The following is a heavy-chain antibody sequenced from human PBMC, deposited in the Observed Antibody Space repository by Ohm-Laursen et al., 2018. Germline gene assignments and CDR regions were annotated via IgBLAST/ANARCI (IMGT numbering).Heavy chain of an antibody. CDR1: GFTFSSYW. Sequence: GSLRLSCTASGFTFSSYWMSWVRQAPGKGLEWVANIKQDGSEKYYVDSVKGRFTISRDNAKNSLYLQMNSLRAEDTAVYYCARPPPRDTVADAFDIWGQGTMVTVSS. J-gene: IGHJ3*02. D-gene: IGHD4-23*01. V-gene: IGHV3-7*01. CDR2: IKQDGSEK. CDR3: ARPPPRDTVADAFDI.